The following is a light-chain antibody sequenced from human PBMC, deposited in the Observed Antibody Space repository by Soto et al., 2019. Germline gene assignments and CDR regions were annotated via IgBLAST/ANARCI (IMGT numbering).Light chain of an antibody. J-gene: IGKJ3*01. CDR1: QSVSSN. V-gene: IGKV3-15*01. Sequence: EIVMTQSPATLSVSPGERATLSCRASQSVSSNLAWYQQKPGQAPRLLIYGASTRATGLPARFSGSGSGTEFTLTISSLQSKDFPLYYCQQYNNWPIFTFGPGTKV. CDR3: QQYNNWPIFT. CDR2: GAS.